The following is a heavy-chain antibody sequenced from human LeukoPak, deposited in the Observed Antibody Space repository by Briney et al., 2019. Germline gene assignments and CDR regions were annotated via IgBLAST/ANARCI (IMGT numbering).Heavy chain of an antibody. CDR2: LYYTGST. CDR3: ASVYSLYDN. CDR1: GGSISSRYY. Sequence: PSETLSLTCSVSGGSISSRYYWGWIRQSPGKGLEWIGGLYYTGSTYYNPSLKSRITISVDTSKNQFSLKLTSVTAADTAVYNCASVYSLYDNWGQGILVIVSS. V-gene: IGHV4-39*01. J-gene: IGHJ4*02. D-gene: IGHD6-13*01.